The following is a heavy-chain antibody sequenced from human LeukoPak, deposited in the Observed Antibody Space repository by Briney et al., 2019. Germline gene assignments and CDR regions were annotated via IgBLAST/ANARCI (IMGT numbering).Heavy chain of an antibody. J-gene: IGHJ6*04. CDR1: GYTFTSYG. D-gene: IGHD6-19*01. CDR2: ISAYNGNT. Sequence: ASVKVSCKASGYTFTSYGISWVRQAPGQGLEWMGWISAYNGNTNYVQKLQGRVTMTTDTSTSTAYMELRSLRSDDTAVYYCARDLWMEAVANYDYYYYGMDVWGKGTTVTVSS. V-gene: IGHV1-18*04. CDR3: ARDLWMEAVANYDYYYYGMDV.